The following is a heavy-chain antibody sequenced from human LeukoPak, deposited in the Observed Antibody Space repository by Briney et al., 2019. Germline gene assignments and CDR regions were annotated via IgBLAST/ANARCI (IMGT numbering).Heavy chain of an antibody. J-gene: IGHJ4*02. V-gene: IGHV4-38-2*02. CDR1: GYSISSGYY. D-gene: IGHD3-10*01. Sequence: SETLSLTCTVSGYSISSGYYWGWIRQPPGKGLEWIGSIYHSGSTYSNPSLKSRVTISVDTSKNQFSLKLSSVTAADTAVYYCARGGLLWFGERPHFDYWGQGTLVTVSS. CDR2: IYHSGST. CDR3: ARGGLLWFGERPHFDY.